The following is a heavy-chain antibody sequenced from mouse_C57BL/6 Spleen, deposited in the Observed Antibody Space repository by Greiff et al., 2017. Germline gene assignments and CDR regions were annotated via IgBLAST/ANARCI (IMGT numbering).Heavy chain of an antibody. CDR1: GYTFTSYW. V-gene: IGHV1-55*01. Sequence: QVQLKQPGAELVKPGASVKMSCKASGYTFTSYWITWVKQRPGQGLEWIGDIYPGSGSTNYNEKFKSKATLTVDTSSSTAYMQLSSLTSEDSAVYYCARGRERYFDVWGTGTTVTVSS. CDR2: IYPGSGST. J-gene: IGHJ1*03. CDR3: ARGRERYFDV.